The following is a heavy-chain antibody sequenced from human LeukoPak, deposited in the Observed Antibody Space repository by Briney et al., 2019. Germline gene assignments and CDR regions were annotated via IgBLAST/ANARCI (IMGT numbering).Heavy chain of an antibody. CDR1: VGSFSIRSYY. V-gene: IGHV4-39*01. CDR3: ARGPYSYDSSGAFDI. Sequence: SETLSLPCSFSVGSFSIRSYYGGWIPRPPGKGLEWIGSIYYSGSTYYNPSLQSRVAISVDTSKNQFSLKLSSVTAADTAVYFCARGPYSYDSSGAFDIWGQGTMVTVSS. J-gene: IGHJ3*02. CDR2: IYYSGST. D-gene: IGHD3-22*01.